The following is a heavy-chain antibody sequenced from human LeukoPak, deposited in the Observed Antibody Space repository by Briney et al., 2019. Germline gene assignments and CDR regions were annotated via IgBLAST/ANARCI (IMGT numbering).Heavy chain of an antibody. CDR3: ASRIGRYLYYFGMDV. V-gene: IGHV4-34*01. J-gene: IGHJ6*02. CDR2: INENGNT. CDR1: GGPFSHYY. D-gene: IGHD1-26*01. Sequence: SETLSLTCAVSGGPFSHYYWTWIRQPPGKGLEGIGEINENGNTNYDPSLKSRVTISVDTSRNHFSLNLTSVTAADTAVYYCASRIGRYLYYFGMDVWDQGTTVTVSS.